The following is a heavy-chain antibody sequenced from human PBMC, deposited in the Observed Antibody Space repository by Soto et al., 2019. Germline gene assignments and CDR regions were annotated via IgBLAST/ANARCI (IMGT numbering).Heavy chain of an antibody. V-gene: IGHV1-46*01. CDR3: AKAKNDYNWDNRPPFDY. CDR2: INPSGGST. D-gene: IGHD1-20*01. CDR1: GYTFTSYY. J-gene: IGHJ4*02. Sequence: ASVKVSCKASGYTFTSYYMHWVRQAPGQGLEWMGIINPSGGSTSYAQKFQGRVTMTRDTSRNTVYLQMDSLRADDTAIYYCAKAKNDYNWDNRPPFDYWGQGTLVTVSS.